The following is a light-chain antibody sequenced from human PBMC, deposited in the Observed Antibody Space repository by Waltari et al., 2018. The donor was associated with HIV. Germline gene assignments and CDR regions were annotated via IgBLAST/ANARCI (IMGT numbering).Light chain of an antibody. CDR1: QDIGYD. J-gene: IGKJ4*01. CDR2: LAS. CDR3: LQYESYPYT. V-gene: IGKV1-17*01. Sequence: DIQMTQSPASLSASAGDRVTITCRASQDIGYDLGWYQEKPGKAPERLIYLASSLQSGVPSRFSGSGSGTEFTLTLSSLQPEDFATYYCLQYESYPYTFGGGTRVEIK.